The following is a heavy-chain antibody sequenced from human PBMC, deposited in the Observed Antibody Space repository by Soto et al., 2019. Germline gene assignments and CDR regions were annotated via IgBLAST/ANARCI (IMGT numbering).Heavy chain of an antibody. J-gene: IGHJ5*02. CDR3: FPFSWFDP. CDR2: ISGSGDGT. Sequence: GGSLRLSCAASGFTFSSFALSWVRQAPGKGLEWVSAISGSGDGTDYADSVKGRFTISRDNSKNTLYLQMNSLRAEDTAVYYCFPFSWFDPWGQGTLVTVSS. V-gene: IGHV3-23*01. CDR1: GFTFSSFA.